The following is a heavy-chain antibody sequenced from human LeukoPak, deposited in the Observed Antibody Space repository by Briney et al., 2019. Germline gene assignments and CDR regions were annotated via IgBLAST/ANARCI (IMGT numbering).Heavy chain of an antibody. D-gene: IGHD3-22*01. CDR1: GFTFSSYS. J-gene: IGHJ3*02. Sequence: GGSLRLSCAASGFTFSSYSMNWVRQAPGKGLEWVSSISSSSSYIYYADSVKGRFTISRDNAKNSLYLQMNSLRAEDTAVYYCARDGAYYDRAGAFDIWGQGTMVAVSS. V-gene: IGHV3-21*01. CDR3: ARDGAYYDRAGAFDI. CDR2: ISSSSSYI.